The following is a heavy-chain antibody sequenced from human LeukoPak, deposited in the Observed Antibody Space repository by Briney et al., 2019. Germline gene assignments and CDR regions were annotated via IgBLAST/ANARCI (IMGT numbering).Heavy chain of an antibody. CDR2: IGTAGDT. CDR1: GFTFSSYD. CDR3: ARDTYYYDSSGQPNWYFDL. D-gene: IGHD3-22*01. V-gene: IGHV3-13*01. Sequence: GGSLRLSCAASGFTFSSYDMHWVRQATGKGLEWVSAIGTAGDTYYPGSVKGRFTISRENAKNSLYLQMNSLRAGDTAVYYCARDTYYYDSSGQPNWYFDLWGRGTLVTISS. J-gene: IGHJ2*01.